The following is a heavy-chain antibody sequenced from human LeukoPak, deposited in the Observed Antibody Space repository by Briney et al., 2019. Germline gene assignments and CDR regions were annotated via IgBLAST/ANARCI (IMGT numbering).Heavy chain of an antibody. CDR3: GRETIAATGTSVFFDY. V-gene: IGHV4-61*08. CDR2: IYHSGST. J-gene: IGHJ4*02. D-gene: IGHD6-13*01. Sequence: SETLSLTCTVSGASVSSSGYYWSWIRQPPRKGLEWIGYIYHSGSTNYNPSLKSRVTISVDTSKNQFSLKLTSMTAADTAVYYCGRETIAATGTSVFFDYWGQGTLVTVSS. CDR1: GASVSSSGYY.